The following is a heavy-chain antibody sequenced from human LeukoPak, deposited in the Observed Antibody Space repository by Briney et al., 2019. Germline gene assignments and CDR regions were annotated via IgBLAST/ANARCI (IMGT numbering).Heavy chain of an antibody. J-gene: IGHJ4*02. CDR1: GYTLTGYY. CDR3: ARGLVPPGWNYGY. Sequence: ASVKVSCKASGYTLTGYYMHWVRQAPGQGLEWMGWINPNSGGTNYAQKFQGRVTMTRDTSISTAYMELSRLRSDDTAVYYCARGLVPPGWNYGYWGQGTLVTVSS. D-gene: IGHD1-7*01. CDR2: INPNSGGT. V-gene: IGHV1-2*02.